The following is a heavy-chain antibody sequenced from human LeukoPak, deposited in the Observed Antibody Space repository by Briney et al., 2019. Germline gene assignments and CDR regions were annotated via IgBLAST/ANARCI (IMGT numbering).Heavy chain of an antibody. CDR1: GGSIRSSYYY. D-gene: IGHD6-6*01. J-gene: IGHJ5*02. CDR3: ARGKYSSSSYWFDP. Sequence: SETLSLTCTVSGGSIRSSYYYWGWIRQPPGKGLEWIGSIYDSGSTYYNPSLKSRVTISVDTSKNQFSLKLSSVTAADTAVYYCARGKYSSSSYWFDPWGQGTLVTVSS. CDR2: IYDSGST. V-gene: IGHV4-39*07.